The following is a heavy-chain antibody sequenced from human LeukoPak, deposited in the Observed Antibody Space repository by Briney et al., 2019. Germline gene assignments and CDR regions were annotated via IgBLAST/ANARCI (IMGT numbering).Heavy chain of an antibody. CDR2: IYYSGST. J-gene: IGHJ6*03. CDR3: ARSTSHEYYYYYMDV. V-gene: IGHV4-39*01. CDR1: GCSISSSSYY. Sequence: SETLSLSCTVSGCSISSSSYYWGWLRQPPGKGLEWIGSIYYSGSTYYNPSLKSRVTISVDTSKNQFSLKLSSVTAADTAVYYCARSTSHEYYYYYMDVWGKGTTVTVSS.